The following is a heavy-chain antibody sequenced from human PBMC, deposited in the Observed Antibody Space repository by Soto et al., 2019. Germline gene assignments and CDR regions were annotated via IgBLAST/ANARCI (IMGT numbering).Heavy chain of an antibody. CDR3: ARERGYCCVGRCNVQTYYYYGMDV. Sequence: GAPLTISCKGSGYSFTSYWISWVRQMPGKGLGWMGRIDPSDCYSNYSPSFQGHGTISADKSITTAYLQRSSLKASDTAMYYCARERGYCCVGRCNVQTYYYYGMDVWGQGTSVTVYS. D-gene: IGHD2-15*01. V-gene: IGHV5-10-1*01. CDR2: IDPSDCYS. J-gene: IGHJ6*02. CDR1: GYSFTSYW.